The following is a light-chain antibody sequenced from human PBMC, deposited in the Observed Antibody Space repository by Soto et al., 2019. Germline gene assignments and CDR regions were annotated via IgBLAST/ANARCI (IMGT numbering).Light chain of an antibody. J-gene: IGKJ1*01. V-gene: IGKV1-39*01. Sequence: IQMTQSPSSLSASVGDRVTISCRTSQSISTSLNWYPQKPGTAPRLLIYRASSVKSGVPPRFSGSGSGRDFTLTISSLRPEDIATYFCQQSYTSPPWTFAQGTKVDIK. CDR2: RAS. CDR3: QQSYTSPPWT. CDR1: QSISTS.